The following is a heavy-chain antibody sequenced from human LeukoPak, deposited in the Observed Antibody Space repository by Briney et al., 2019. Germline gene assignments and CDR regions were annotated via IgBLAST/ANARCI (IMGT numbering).Heavy chain of an antibody. J-gene: IGHJ4*02. Sequence: GGSLRLSCAASGFTFSDYEMNWVRQAPGKGLEWVSYISSSGSTIYYADSVKGRFTISRDNAKNSLYLQMNSLRAEDTAVYYCAGEGYDYIWESYRSGWGQGTLVTVSS. CDR2: ISSSGSTI. CDR1: GFTFSDYE. V-gene: IGHV3-48*03. D-gene: IGHD3-16*02. CDR3: AGEGYDYIWESYRSG.